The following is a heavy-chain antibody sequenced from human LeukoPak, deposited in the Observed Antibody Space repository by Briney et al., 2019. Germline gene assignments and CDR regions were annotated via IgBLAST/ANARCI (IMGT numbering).Heavy chain of an antibody. CDR2: IKQDGSEK. D-gene: IGHD2-2*02. J-gene: IGHJ4*02. CDR1: GFTFSSYW. Sequence: QSGGSLRLSCAASGFTFSSYWMSWVRQAPGKGLEWVANIKQDGSEKYYVDSVKGRFTISRDNAKNSLYLQMNSLRAEDTAVYYCASAHCSSTTCYTPTRIDYWGQGTLVTVSS. CDR3: ASAHCSSTTCYTPTRIDY. V-gene: IGHV3-7*01.